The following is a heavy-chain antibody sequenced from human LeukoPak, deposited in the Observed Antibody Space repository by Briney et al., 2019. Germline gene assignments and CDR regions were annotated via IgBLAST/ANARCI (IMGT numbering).Heavy chain of an antibody. Sequence: GGSLRLSCAASGFTFSSYSMNWVRQAPGKGLEWVSSISSSSSYIYYADSVKGRFTISRDNAKNSLYLQMNSLRAEDTAAYYCARSYCSSTSCYAFDIWGQGTMVTVSS. D-gene: IGHD2-2*01. CDR3: ARSYCSSTSCYAFDI. CDR2: ISSSSSYI. J-gene: IGHJ3*02. CDR1: GFTFSSYS. V-gene: IGHV3-21*01.